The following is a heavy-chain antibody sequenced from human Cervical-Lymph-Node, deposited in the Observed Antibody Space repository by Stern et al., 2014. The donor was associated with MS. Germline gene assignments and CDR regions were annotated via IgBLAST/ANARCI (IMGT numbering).Heavy chain of an antibody. Sequence: EVHLVESGGGLVKPGGSLRLSCAASGFTFNKAWMNWVRLAPGKGLEWVGHIKSKTDGETADYAAPVKGRFTISRDDSENTLYLQMNSLKTEDTALYYCSTLSNYYDTSSFDYWGQGTLVTVSS. V-gene: IGHV3-15*01. CDR1: GFTFNKAW. D-gene: IGHD3-22*01. CDR2: IKSKTDGETA. J-gene: IGHJ4*02. CDR3: STLSNYYDTSSFDY.